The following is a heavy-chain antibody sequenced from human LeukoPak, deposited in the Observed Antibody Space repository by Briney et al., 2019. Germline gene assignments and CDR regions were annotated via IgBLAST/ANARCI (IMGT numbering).Heavy chain of an antibody. D-gene: IGHD2-2*01. CDR3: ARDLKPAVLLFEY. CDR1: GFTFSSYS. CDR2: ISSSSSYI. J-gene: IGHJ4*02. V-gene: IGHV3-21*01. Sequence: GGSLRLSCAASGFTFSSYSMNWVRQAPGKGLEWVSSISSSSSYIYYADSVKGRFTISRDNAKNSLYLQMTSLRAEDTAVYYCARDLKPAVLLFEYWGQGTLVTVSS.